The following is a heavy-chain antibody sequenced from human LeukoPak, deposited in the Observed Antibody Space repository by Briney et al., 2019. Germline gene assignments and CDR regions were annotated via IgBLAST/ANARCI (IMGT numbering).Heavy chain of an antibody. CDR1: GYTFTSYG. CDR2: ISAYNGNT. J-gene: IGHJ4*02. V-gene: IGHV1-18*01. Sequence: GASVKVSCKASGYTFTSYGISWVRQAPGQGLEWMGWISAYNGNTNYAQKLQGRVTVTTDTSTSTAYMELRSLRSDDTAVYYCARADGDGYNRLPFDYWGQGTLVTVSS. D-gene: IGHD5-24*01. CDR3: ARADGDGYNRLPFDY.